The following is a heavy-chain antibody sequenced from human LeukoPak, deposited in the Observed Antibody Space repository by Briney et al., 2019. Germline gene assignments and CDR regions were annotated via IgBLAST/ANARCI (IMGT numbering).Heavy chain of an antibody. CDR1: GYTFTSYY. J-gene: IGHJ4*02. D-gene: IGHD2-15*01. CDR3: ARARYCSGGSCYSLHY. Sequence: ASVKVSCKASGYTFTSYYMHWVRPAPGQGLEWMGIINPSGGSTGYAQKFQGRVTMTRDTSTSTVYMELSSLRSEDTAVYYCARARYCSGGSCYSLHYWGQGTLVSVSS. CDR2: INPSGGST. V-gene: IGHV1-46*01.